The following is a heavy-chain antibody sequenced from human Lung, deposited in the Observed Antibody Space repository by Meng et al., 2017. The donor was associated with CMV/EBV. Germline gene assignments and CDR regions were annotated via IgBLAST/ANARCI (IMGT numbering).Heavy chain of an antibody. CDR1: GFTFVKYA. CDR3: TTLSTAGPEYFDY. J-gene: IGHJ4*02. CDR2: ILDDGSNK. D-gene: IGHD6-13*01. Sequence: AASGFTFVKYAMHWVRQAPGKGLGWVAAILDDGSNKYCADSVRGRFTISRDNSKKILYLEVNTPTTEDTAVYYCTTLSTAGPEYFDYWGQGTLVTVSS. V-gene: IGHV3-30*04.